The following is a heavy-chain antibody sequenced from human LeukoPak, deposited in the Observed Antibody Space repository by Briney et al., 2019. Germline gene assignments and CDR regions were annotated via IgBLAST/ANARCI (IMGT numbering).Heavy chain of an antibody. CDR2: ISYDGSNK. CDR1: GFTFSSYG. D-gene: IGHD5-18*01. V-gene: IGHV3-30*18. Sequence: GGSLRLSCAASGFTFSSYGMYWVRQAPGKGLEWVAVISYDGSNKYYVDSVKGRFTISRDNSKNTLYLQTNSLRAEDTAVYYCAKSGRRGYSYGYRFKYYFDSWGQGTLVTVSS. J-gene: IGHJ4*02. CDR3: AKSGRRGYSYGYRFKYYFDS.